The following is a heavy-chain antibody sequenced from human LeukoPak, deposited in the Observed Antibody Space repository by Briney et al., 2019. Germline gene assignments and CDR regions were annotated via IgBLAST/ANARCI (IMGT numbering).Heavy chain of an antibody. CDR2: INPNSGGT. CDR1: GYTFTGYY. J-gene: IGHJ4*02. V-gene: IGHV1-2*02. D-gene: IGHD2/OR15-2a*01. CDR3: ARVGGAFSPSTMSY. Sequence: ASVKVSCKASGYTFTGYYMHWVRQAPGQGLEWMGWINPNSGGTNYAQKFQGRVTMTRDTSISTAYMELSRLRSDDTAVYYCARVGGAFSPSTMSYWGQGTLVTVSS.